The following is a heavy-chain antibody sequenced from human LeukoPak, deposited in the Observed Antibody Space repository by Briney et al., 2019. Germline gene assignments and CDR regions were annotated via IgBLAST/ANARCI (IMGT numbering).Heavy chain of an antibody. CDR3: ASGISMSGGTGHRAFDI. Sequence: ASVKVSCKASGYTFTGYYVQWVRQAPGQGLEWMGWINPNSGYTNYAQNFQGRVTMTRDTSISTAYMELSRLRSDDTTVYYCASGISMSGGTGHRAFDIWGQGTMVTVSS. V-gene: IGHV1-2*02. J-gene: IGHJ3*02. CDR1: GYTFTGYY. D-gene: IGHD3/OR15-3a*01. CDR2: INPNSGYT.